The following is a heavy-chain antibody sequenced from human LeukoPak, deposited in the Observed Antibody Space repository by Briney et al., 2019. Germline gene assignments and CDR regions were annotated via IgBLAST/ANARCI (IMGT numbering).Heavy chain of an antibody. CDR1: GFTFSGSA. CDR3: AKDVQSWPTYFDY. V-gene: IGHV3-23*01. Sequence: GGSLKLSCAASGFTFSGSAIHWVRQAPGKGLEWVSAISGSGGTTYYADSVKGRFTVSRDNSKNTLYLQVNSLRAADTAVYFCAKDVQSWPTYFDYWGQGTLVTVSS. D-gene: IGHD5-24*01. J-gene: IGHJ4*02. CDR2: ISGSGGTT.